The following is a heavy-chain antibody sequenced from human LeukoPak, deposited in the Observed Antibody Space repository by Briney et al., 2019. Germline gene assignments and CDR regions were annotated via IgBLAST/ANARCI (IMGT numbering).Heavy chain of an antibody. CDR3: AKDRPRSSEGSFDY. CDR2: ISSSGGGT. J-gene: IGHJ4*02. V-gene: IGHV3-23*01. D-gene: IGHD3-22*01. Sequence: GGSLRLSCVASGFTFSNYYMTWARQAPGKGLEWVSSISSSGGGTYYADSVKGRFTISRDNSKNTLYLQMNSLRAEDTAVYYCAKDRPRSSEGSFDYWGQGTLVTVSS. CDR1: GFTFSNYY.